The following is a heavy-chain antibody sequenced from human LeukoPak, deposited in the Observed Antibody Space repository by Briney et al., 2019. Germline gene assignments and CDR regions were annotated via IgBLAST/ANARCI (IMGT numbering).Heavy chain of an antibody. CDR1: GFTFSSYG. CDR3: AKGEIPPYYADY. V-gene: IGHV3-33*06. J-gene: IGHJ4*02. D-gene: IGHD3-3*01. CDR2: IWYDGSNK. Sequence: GGSLRLXCAASGFTFSSYGMHWVRQAPGKGLEWVAVIWYDGSNKYYADSVKGRFTISRDNSKNTLYLQMNSLRAEDTAVYYCAKGEIPPYYADYWGQGTLVTVSS.